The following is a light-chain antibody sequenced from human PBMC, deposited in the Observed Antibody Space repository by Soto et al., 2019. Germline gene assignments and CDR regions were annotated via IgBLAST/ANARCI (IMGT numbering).Light chain of an antibody. V-gene: IGKV3-11*01. CDR3: QQRRDWPFT. J-gene: IGKJ4*02. CDR1: QSLNSY. CDR2: DAS. Sequence: ELVLTQSPATLSLSPGERATLSCRASQSLNSYLAWFQQKPGQAPRLLIYDASNRATGIPARFSGSGSGTDFTLTISSLEPADFGVYYCQQRRDWPFTFGGGTKVEIK.